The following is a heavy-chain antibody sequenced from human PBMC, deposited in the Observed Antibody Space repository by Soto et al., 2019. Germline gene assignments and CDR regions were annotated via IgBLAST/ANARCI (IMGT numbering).Heavy chain of an antibody. J-gene: IGHJ6*02. V-gene: IGHV3-48*02. CDR3: ARRITMVRGPHYYYAMDV. CDR2: ITSTSSTK. D-gene: IGHD3-10*01. CDR1: GFTFSSHT. Sequence: GGSLRLSCAASGFTFSSHTMNWVRQAPGKGLEWVSYITSTSSTKYYADSVKGRFTISRDNAKNSLYLQINSLRDEDTAVYYCARRITMVRGPHYYYAMDVWGQGTTVTVSS.